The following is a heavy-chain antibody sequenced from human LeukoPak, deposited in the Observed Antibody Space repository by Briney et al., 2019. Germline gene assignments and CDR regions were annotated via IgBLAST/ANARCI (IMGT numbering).Heavy chain of an antibody. J-gene: IGHJ4*02. Sequence: ASMKVSCKASGYTFTSYGISWVRQAPGQGLERRGWISAYNGNTNYAQKLQGRVTMTTDTSTSTAYMELRSLRSDDTAVYYCARPSQPVKRLVLRGGEFDYWGQGTLVTVSS. V-gene: IGHV1-18*01. CDR2: ISAYNGNT. CDR1: GYTFTSYG. CDR3: ARPSQPVKRLVLRGGEFDY. D-gene: IGHD6-19*01.